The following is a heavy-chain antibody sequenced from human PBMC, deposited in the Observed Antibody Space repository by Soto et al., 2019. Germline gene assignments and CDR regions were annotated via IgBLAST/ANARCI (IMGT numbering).Heavy chain of an antibody. D-gene: IGHD2-2*01. CDR1: GFTFSSYS. CDR2: INGDGSSI. V-gene: IGHV3-74*03. J-gene: IGHJ4*02. CDR3: TRRGCSTTGCYFN. Sequence: PGGSLRLSCAASGFTFSSYSMNWVRQAPGKGLEWVSRINGDGSSITYADSVKGRFTISRDNAKNTLYLQMNSLRAEDAAVYYCTRRGCSTTGCYFNWGRGTLVTVSS.